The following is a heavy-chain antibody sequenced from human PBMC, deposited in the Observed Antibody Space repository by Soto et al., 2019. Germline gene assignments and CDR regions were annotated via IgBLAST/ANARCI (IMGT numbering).Heavy chain of an antibody. J-gene: IGHJ4*02. V-gene: IGHV2-70*11. D-gene: IGHD6-13*01. CDR1: GFSLSTSGMC. CDR2: IDWDDDK. CDR3: ARTQIGYSSSWYYFDY. Sequence: SGPTLVNPTQTLTLTCTFSGFSLSTSGMCVSWIRQPPGKALEWLARIDWDDDKYYSTSLKTRLTISKDTSKNQVVLTMTNMDPVDTATYYCARTQIGYSSSWYYFDYWGQGTLVTVSS.